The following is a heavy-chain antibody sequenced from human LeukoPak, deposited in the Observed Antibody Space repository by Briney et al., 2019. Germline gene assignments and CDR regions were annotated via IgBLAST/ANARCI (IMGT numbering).Heavy chain of an antibody. CDR2: ISSSSSYI. CDR1: SFTFSSST. V-gene: IGHV3-21*01. CDR3: ARDRGYVPDY. D-gene: IGHD5-12*01. Sequence: GGSLRLSCAASSFTFSSSTMNWIRQAPGKGLEWVSSISSSSSYINYADSVKGRFTISRDNAKNSLYLQMNSLRAEDTAVYYCARDRGYVPDYWGQGTLVTVPS. J-gene: IGHJ4*02.